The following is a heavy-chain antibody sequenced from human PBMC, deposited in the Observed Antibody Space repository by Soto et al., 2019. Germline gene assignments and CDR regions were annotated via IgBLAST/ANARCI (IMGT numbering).Heavy chain of an antibody. D-gene: IGHD1-26*01. J-gene: IGHJ6*03. V-gene: IGHV3-30*03. CDR2: ISYDSTTT. CDR1: GFTFNSYG. CDR3: ARTRSAWSDFHYYSLDV. Sequence: QVQLVESGGGVVQPGRSLRLSCAASGFTFNSYGMHWVRQGPGNGLEWVAFISYDSTTTYSADSVKGRFTISRDNSNIALYVQMNSLAGEDTAVYYCARTRSAWSDFHYYSLDVWGQGTTVTVSS.